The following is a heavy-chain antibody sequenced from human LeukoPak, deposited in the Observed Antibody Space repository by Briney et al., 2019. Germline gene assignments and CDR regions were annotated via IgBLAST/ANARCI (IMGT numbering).Heavy chain of an antibody. D-gene: IGHD6-25*01. J-gene: IGHJ4*02. CDR3: ARLRRQADYFDY. CDR1: GGSISSSSYY. CDR2: IYYSGST. Sequence: SETLSLTCTVSGGSISSSSYYWGWIRQPPGKGLEWIGSIYYSGSTYYNPSLKSRVTISVDTSKNQFSLKLSSVTAADTAVYYCARLRRQADYFDYGGQGTLVTVSS. V-gene: IGHV4-39*01.